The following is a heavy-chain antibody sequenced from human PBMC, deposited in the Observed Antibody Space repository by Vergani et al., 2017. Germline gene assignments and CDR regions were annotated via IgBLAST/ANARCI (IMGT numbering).Heavy chain of an antibody. CDR3: ARDRRGGGRTYYYGSGSEY. J-gene: IGHJ4*02. CDR1: GGTFSSYA. Sequence: QVQLVQSGAEVKKPGSSVKVSCKASGGTFSSYAISWVRQAPGQGLEWMGWISAYNGNTNYAQKLQGRVTMTTDTSTSTAYMELRSLRSDDKAVYYCARDRRGGGRTYYYGSGSEYWGQGTLVTVSS. V-gene: IGHV1-18*01. D-gene: IGHD3-10*01. CDR2: ISAYNGNT.